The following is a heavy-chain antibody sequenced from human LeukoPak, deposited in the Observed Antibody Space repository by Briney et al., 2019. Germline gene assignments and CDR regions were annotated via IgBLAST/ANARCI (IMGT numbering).Heavy chain of an antibody. CDR2: IYYSGST. D-gene: IGHD3-22*01. V-gene: IGHV4-59*01. CDR1: GGSISSYY. CDR3: ARDRPGRRTYYYDSSGADAFDI. J-gene: IGHJ3*02. Sequence: SETLSLTCTVSGGSISSYYWSWIRQPPGKGLEWIGYIYYSGSTNYNPSFKSRVTISVDTSKNQFSLKLSSVTAADTAVYYCARDRPGRRTYYYDSSGADAFDIWGQGTMVTVSS.